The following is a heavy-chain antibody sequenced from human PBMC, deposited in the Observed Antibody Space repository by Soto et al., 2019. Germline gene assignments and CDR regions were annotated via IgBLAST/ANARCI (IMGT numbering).Heavy chain of an antibody. CDR3: ASKIYYGSGSYSY. J-gene: IGHJ4*02. CDR2: ISRSSSYT. D-gene: IGHD3-10*01. CDR1: GFTFSDYY. Sequence: GGSLRLSCAASGFTFSDYYMSWIRQAPGKGLEWVSYISRSSSYTNYADSVKGRFTISRDNAKNSLYLQMNSLRAEDTAVYYCASKIYYGSGSYSYWGQGTLVTVSS. V-gene: IGHV3-11*06.